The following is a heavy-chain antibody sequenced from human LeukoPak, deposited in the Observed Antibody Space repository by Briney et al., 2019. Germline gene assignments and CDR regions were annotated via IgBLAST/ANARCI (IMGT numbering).Heavy chain of an antibody. CDR3: ARGLNLYNWNYFAGV. CDR1: GGSISSYY. CDR2: IYYSGST. V-gene: IGHV4-59*01. J-gene: IGHJ4*02. Sequence: SETLSLTCTVSGGSISSYYWSWIRQPPGKGLEWIGYIYYSGSTNYNPSLKSRVTISVDTSKNQFSLKLSSVTAADTAVYYCARGLNLYNWNYFAGVWGQGTLVTVSS. D-gene: IGHD1-7*01.